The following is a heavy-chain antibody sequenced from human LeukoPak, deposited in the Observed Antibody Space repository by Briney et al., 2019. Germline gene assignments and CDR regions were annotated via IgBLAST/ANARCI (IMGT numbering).Heavy chain of an antibody. D-gene: IGHD6-19*01. CDR3: ARWGSDWYYFAV. J-gene: IGHJ6*02. CDR1: GFTVSSNY. V-gene: IGHV3-66*01. Sequence: GGSLRLSCAVSGFTVSSNYINWVRQAPGTGLEWVSVIYSGGSTYYADSVKGRFTISRDHSKYTPYLQLNSLRAEDTAVYYCARWGSDWYYFAVWGQATSVTVSS. CDR2: IYSGGST.